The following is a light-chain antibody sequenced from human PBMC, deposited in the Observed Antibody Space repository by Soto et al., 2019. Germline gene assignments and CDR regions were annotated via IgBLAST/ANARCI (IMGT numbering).Light chain of an antibody. CDR2: HAS. CDR3: QQYNTYSS. V-gene: IGKV1-5*03. J-gene: IGKJ2*01. Sequence: DIQMTQSPFTLSASIGDRVTITCRASQSISYWLAWYQQKPGKAPKLLIYHASRLETGVPSRFSGSGSGTEFTLTISSLQPDDFATYYCQQYNTYSSFGQGTKVDIK. CDR1: QSISYW.